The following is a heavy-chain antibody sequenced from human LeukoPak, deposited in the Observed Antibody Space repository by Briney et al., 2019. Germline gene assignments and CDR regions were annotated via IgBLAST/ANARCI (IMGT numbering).Heavy chain of an antibody. Sequence: HPGGSLRLSCAASGFTFSSYAMSWVRQAPGKGLEWVSAISGSGGSTYYADSVKGRFTISRDNAKNSLYLQMNSLRAEDTAVYYCAREKWELLGSYYFDYWGQGTLVTVSS. J-gene: IGHJ4*02. D-gene: IGHD1-26*01. V-gene: IGHV3-23*01. CDR3: AREKWELLGSYYFDY. CDR2: ISGSGGST. CDR1: GFTFSSYA.